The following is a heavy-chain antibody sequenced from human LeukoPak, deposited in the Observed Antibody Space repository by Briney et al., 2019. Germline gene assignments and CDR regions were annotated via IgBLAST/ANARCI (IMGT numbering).Heavy chain of an antibody. CDR1: EFTFSSYA. Sequence: GGSLRLSCADSEFTFSSYAMSWVRQAPGKGLEWVSGISASGDTTYYADSVKGRFTISRDNSKNTLYLQMNSLRPEDTAVYYCAKDREITGTTSGLGTFDYWGQGTLVTVSS. CDR3: AKDREITGTTSGLGTFDY. J-gene: IGHJ4*02. CDR2: ISASGDTT. D-gene: IGHD1-7*01. V-gene: IGHV3-23*01.